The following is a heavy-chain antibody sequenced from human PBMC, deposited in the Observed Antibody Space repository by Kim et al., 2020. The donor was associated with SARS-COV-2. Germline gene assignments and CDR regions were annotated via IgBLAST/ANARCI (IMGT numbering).Heavy chain of an antibody. Sequence: SETLSLTCTVSGGSVSSGSDYWSWIRQPPGKGLEWIGYIYYSGSTNYDPSLKSRVTISEDTSKNQFSLKLNSVTAADTAVYYCARGPPYYYDSSGYLRSAFDIWGQVTMVTVSS. CDR2: IYYSGST. V-gene: IGHV4-61*01. CDR1: GGSVSSGSDY. D-gene: IGHD3-22*01. CDR3: ARGPPYYYDSSGYLRSAFDI. J-gene: IGHJ3*02.